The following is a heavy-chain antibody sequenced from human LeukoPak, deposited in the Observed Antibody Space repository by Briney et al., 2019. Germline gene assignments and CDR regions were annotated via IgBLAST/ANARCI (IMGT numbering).Heavy chain of an antibody. J-gene: IGHJ4*02. CDR1: GGSFSGYY. CDR3: ARGYDILTGLYFDY. D-gene: IGHD3-9*01. Sequence: PSETLSLTCAVYGGSFSGYYWSWIRQPPGKGLEWIGEINHSGSTNYNPSLKSRVTISVDTSKNQFSLQLSSVTAADTAVYYCARGYDILTGLYFDYWGQRTLVTVSS. V-gene: IGHV4-34*01. CDR2: INHSGST.